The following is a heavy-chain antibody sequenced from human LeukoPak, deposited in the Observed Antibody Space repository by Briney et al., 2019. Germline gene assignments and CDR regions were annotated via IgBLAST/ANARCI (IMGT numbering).Heavy chain of an antibody. CDR2: ISYDGSNK. D-gene: IGHD6-13*01. V-gene: IGHV3-30-3*01. CDR1: GFTFSSYA. Sequence: GGSLRLSCAASGFTFSSYAMHWVRQAPGKGLEWVAVISYDGSNKYYADSVKGRFTISRDNSKNTLYLQMNSLRAEDTAVYYCARDAIIAAALDYWGQGTLVTVSS. J-gene: IGHJ4*02. CDR3: ARDAIIAAALDY.